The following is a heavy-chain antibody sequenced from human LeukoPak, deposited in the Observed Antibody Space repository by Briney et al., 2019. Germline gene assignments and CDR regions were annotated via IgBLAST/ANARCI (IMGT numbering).Heavy chain of an antibody. CDR2: IYYSGST. CDR1: GGSISSYY. D-gene: IGHD1-14*01. Sequence: PSETLSLTCTVSGGSISSYYWSWIRQPPGKGLEWIGYIYYSGSTNYNPSLKSRVTISVDTSKNQFSLKLSSVTAADTAVYYCARVYREPGNAAFDIWGQGTMVTVSS. J-gene: IGHJ3*02. V-gene: IGHV4-59*01. CDR3: ARVYREPGNAAFDI.